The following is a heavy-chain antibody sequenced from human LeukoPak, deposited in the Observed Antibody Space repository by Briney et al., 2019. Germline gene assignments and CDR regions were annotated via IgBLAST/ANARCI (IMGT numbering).Heavy chain of an antibody. V-gene: IGHV1-69*01. CDR1: GGTCISYA. CDR3: ARAQTGYGTN. Sequence: GSSVTVSCKASGGTCISYAISWVRPAPGQGLEWMGGIIPIFGTANYAQKFQGRVTITADESTSTAYMELSSLRSEDTAVYYCARAQTGYGTNWGQGTLVTVSS. J-gene: IGHJ4*02. D-gene: IGHD3-9*01. CDR2: IIPIFGTA.